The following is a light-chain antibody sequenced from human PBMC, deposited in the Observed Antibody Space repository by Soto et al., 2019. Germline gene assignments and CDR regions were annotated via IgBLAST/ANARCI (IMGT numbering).Light chain of an antibody. CDR2: GAS. Sequence: EIVLTQSPGTLSLSPGERATLSCRVSQSIGRTYLAWYQKRPGQAPRLILYGASSSDTGIPDRFDGGGSGTDFAPTISRLEPDDFAVYYCQQYDSRHWTFGQGTKVEIK. CDR1: QSIGRTY. J-gene: IGKJ1*01. CDR3: QQYDSRHWT. V-gene: IGKV3-20*01.